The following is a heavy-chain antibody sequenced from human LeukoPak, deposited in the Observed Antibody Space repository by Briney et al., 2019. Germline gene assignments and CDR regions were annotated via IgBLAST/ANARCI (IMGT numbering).Heavy chain of an antibody. D-gene: IGHD4-17*01. J-gene: IGHJ3*02. CDR1: GGSISSSSYY. CDR3: ARDLVTVTKGSDI. V-gene: IGHV4-39*07. CDR2: IYYSGST. Sequence: SETLSLTCTVSGGSISSSSYYWGWIRQPPGKGLEWIGSIYYSGSTYYNPSLKSRVTISVDTSKNQFSLKLRSVTAADTAVYYCARDLVTVTKGSDIWGQGTMVSVSS.